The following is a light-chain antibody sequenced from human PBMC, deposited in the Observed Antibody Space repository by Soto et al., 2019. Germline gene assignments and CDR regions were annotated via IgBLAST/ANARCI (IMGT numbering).Light chain of an antibody. CDR1: SSDVGGYNY. J-gene: IGLJ2*01. CDR3: CSYAGSYTSRV. V-gene: IGLV2-11*01. CDR2: DVS. Sequence: QSALTQPRSVSGSPGQSVTISCTGTSSDVGGYNYVSWYQQHPGKAPKLMINDVSKRPSGVPDRFSGSKSGNTASLTISGLQAEDEGDYYCCSYAGSYTSRVFDGGTKVTVL.